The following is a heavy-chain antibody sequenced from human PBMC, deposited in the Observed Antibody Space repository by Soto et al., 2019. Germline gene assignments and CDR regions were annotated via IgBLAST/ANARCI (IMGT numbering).Heavy chain of an antibody. V-gene: IGHV3-74*01. J-gene: IGHJ6*02. CDR2: VNSDGSST. Sequence: EVQLVESGGGLVQPGGSLRLSCAASGFTFSSYWMHWVRQIPGKGLEWVSRVNSDGSSTYYADPVKGRFTISRDNAWNTMYLRMNRLRAEDTALYYCARGLKNYYGMDVWGQGTTVTVSS. CDR1: GFTFSSYW. CDR3: ARGLKNYYGMDV.